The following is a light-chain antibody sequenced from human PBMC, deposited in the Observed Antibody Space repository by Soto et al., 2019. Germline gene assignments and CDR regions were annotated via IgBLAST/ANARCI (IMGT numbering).Light chain of an antibody. CDR2: YDN. V-gene: IGLV1-44*01. Sequence: QSVLTQPPSASWTPGQRVTISCSGSNSHIGSNTVNWYQQLPGSAPKLLIYYDNLRPSGVPDRISGSKSGTSASLAISGLQSDDEADYYCAAWDDSLNGRVFGTGTKVTVL. CDR3: AAWDDSLNGRV. J-gene: IGLJ1*01. CDR1: NSHIGSNT.